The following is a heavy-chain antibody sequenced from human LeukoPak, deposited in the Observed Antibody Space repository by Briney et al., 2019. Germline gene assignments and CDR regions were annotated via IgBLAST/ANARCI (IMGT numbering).Heavy chain of an antibody. CDR1: GGSFSSYN. CDR3: ARGRGYSYGFRH. V-gene: IGHV4-34*01. CDR2: INHSGST. Sequence: SETLSLTCAVSGGSFSSYNWSWVRQPPGQGLEWIGEINHSGSTNYNPSLKSRVTISVDTSKNQSSLKLNSEIGADTAVYYCARGRGYSYGFRHWGQGTLVTVSS. D-gene: IGHD5-18*01. J-gene: IGHJ4*02.